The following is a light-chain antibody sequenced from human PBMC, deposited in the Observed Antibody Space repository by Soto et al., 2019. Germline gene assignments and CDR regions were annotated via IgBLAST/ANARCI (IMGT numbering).Light chain of an antibody. V-gene: IGKV3-20*01. Sequence: ELVLTQSPGTLSLSPGERATLSCRASQSVSSSYLAWYQQKPGQAPRLLIYGASSRATGIPDRFSGSGSGTDFTLTISRLEPEDFAVYYCQQYGSSLPLTFGGGTKVDIK. CDR1: QSVSSSY. CDR2: GAS. J-gene: IGKJ4*01. CDR3: QQYGSSLPLT.